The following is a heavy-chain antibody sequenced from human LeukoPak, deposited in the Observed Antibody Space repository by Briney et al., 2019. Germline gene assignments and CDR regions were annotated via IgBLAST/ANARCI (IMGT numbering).Heavy chain of an antibody. CDR3: AGDQIYTYGTTAPLDY. CDR1: GFTFSSYW. J-gene: IGHJ4*02. D-gene: IGHD5-18*01. CDR2: INSDGSST. V-gene: IGHV3-74*01. Sequence: GGSLRLSCAASGFTFSSYWMHWVRQAPGKGLVWVPRINSDGSSTSYADSVKGRFTISRDNAKNTLYLQMNSLRAKDTAVYYCAGDQIYTYGTTAPLDYWGQGTLVTVSS.